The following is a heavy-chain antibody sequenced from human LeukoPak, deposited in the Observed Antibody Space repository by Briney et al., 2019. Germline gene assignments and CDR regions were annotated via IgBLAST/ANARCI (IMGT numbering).Heavy chain of an antibody. J-gene: IGHJ5*02. D-gene: IGHD2-2*01. CDR2: IYYSGST. V-gene: IGHV4-34*01. CDR3: ARRSRSNIVVVPAAPPGWFDP. CDR1: GGSLYGHY. Sequence: SETLSLTCAVYGGSLYGHYWSWIRQSPGKGLEWIGSIYYSGSTYYNPSLKSRVTISVDTSKNQFSLKLSSVTAADTAVYYCARRSRSNIVVVPAAPPGWFDPWGQGTLVTVSS.